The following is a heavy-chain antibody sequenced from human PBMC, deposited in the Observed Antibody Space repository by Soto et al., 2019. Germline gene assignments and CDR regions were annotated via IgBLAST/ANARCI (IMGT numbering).Heavy chain of an antibody. Sequence: GGSLRLSCAASGFSFTTYVMHWVRQAPGKGLEGVAVISHDGSYKYYGDAVKGRFTNSRDTSKNAVYLEMNSLRPEDTAVYYCAKGLLAIVGTTLPRDAFNIWGQGTMVTVSS. J-gene: IGHJ3*02. D-gene: IGHD1-26*01. CDR2: ISHDGSYK. CDR3: AKGLLAIVGTTLPRDAFNI. V-gene: IGHV3-30*18. CDR1: GFSFTTYV.